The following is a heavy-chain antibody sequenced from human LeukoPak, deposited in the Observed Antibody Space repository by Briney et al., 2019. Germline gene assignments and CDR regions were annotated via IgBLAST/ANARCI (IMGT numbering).Heavy chain of an antibody. CDR3: ARAGDGTAARDY. J-gene: IGHJ4*02. CDR2: INENGNDK. V-gene: IGHV3-7*01. CDR1: GLTFSRFW. Sequence: HPGGSLRLSCAASGLTFSRFWMSWVRQAPGKGLEWVANINENGNDKYYVDSVKGRFTVSRDNAKNSLYLQMNSLRAEDTAVYYCARAGDGTAARDYWGQGTLVTVSS. D-gene: IGHD2-15*01.